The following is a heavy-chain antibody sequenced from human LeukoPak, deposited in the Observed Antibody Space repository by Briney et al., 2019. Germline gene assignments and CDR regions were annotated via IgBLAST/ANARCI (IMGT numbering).Heavy chain of an antibody. CDR2: ISYDGSNK. D-gene: IGHD6-19*01. CDR3: ARDKLGSGYSSDFDC. V-gene: IGHV3-30*14. J-gene: IGHJ4*02. Sequence: PGRSLRLSCAASGFTFSSYAMHWVRQAPGKGLEWVAVISYDGSNKYYADSVKGRFTISRDNSKNTLYLQMNSLRAEDSAVYFCARDKLGSGYSSDFDCWGQGTLVTVSS. CDR1: GFTFSSYA.